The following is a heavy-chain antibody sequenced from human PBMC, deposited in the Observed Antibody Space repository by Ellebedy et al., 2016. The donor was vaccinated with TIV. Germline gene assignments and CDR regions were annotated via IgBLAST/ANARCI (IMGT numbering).Heavy chain of an antibody. V-gene: IGHV4-34*01. Sequence: MPGGSLRLSCAVYGGSSRGYFWSWIRRPPGKGLEWIGEINYRGGTNYNPSLKSRVIISLDTSNNQFSLKLSSVTAEDTAIYYCARGVTMFRGNDNYLDPWGQGALVTVSS. D-gene: IGHD3-10*01. CDR1: GGSSRGYF. CDR3: ARGVTMFRGNDNYLDP. CDR2: INYRGGT. J-gene: IGHJ5*02.